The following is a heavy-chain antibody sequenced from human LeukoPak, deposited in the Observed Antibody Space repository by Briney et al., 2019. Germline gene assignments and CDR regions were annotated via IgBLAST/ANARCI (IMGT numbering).Heavy chain of an antibody. CDR3: ARSPRYGDYYFDY. CDR2: ISYDGSNK. J-gene: IGHJ4*02. Sequence: GGSLRLSCAASGFTFSSYGMHWVRQAPGKGLEWVAVISYDGSNKYYADSVKGRFTISRDNSKNTLYLQMGSLRAEDMAVYYCARSPRYGDYYFDYWGQGTLVTVSS. V-gene: IGHV3-30*03. CDR1: GFTFSSYG. D-gene: IGHD4/OR15-4a*01.